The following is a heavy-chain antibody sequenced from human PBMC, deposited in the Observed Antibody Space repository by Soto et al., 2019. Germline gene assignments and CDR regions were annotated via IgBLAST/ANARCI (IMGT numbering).Heavy chain of an antibody. V-gene: IGHV4-4*07. D-gene: IGHD1-1*01. CDR3: VRDGTKTLRDWFDP. CDR2: IHATGTT. J-gene: IGHJ5*02. CDR1: GASISGYY. Sequence: SETLSLTCTVSGASISGYYWSWIRKSAGKGLEWIGRIHATGTTDYNPSLKSRVMMSVDTSKKQFSLRLRSVTAADTAVYYCVRDGTKTLRDWFDPWGQGISVTVSS.